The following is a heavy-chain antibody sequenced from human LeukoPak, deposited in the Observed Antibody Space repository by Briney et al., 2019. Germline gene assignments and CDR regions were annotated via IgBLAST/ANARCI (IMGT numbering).Heavy chain of an antibody. Sequence: SVKVSCKASGGTFSSYAISWVRQAPGQGLEWMGGIIPIFGTANYAQKFQGRVTITTDESTSTAYMELSSLRSEDTAVYYCARSPVAGHFYYYYMDVWCKGTTVTVSS. CDR2: IIPIFGTA. D-gene: IGHD6-19*01. CDR1: GGTFSSYA. J-gene: IGHJ6*03. V-gene: IGHV1-69*05. CDR3: ARSPVAGHFYYYYMDV.